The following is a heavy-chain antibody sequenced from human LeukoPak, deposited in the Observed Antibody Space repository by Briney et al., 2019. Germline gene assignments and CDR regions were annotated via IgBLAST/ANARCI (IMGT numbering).Heavy chain of an antibody. D-gene: IGHD3-9*01. CDR3: AKPRRTIRYFDWFTLNTAGYFDY. J-gene: IGHJ4*02. CDR2: ISYDGSNK. CDR1: GFTFSSYH. Sequence: GGSLTLSCAASGFTFSSYHMLWLRQAPGKGLEWVAVISYDGSNKYYAGYVKDGFTISRDNSKNTQYMQMNSLGAEDRAVYYCAKPRRTIRYFDWFTLNTAGYFDYWGQGTLVTVSS. V-gene: IGHV3-30*18.